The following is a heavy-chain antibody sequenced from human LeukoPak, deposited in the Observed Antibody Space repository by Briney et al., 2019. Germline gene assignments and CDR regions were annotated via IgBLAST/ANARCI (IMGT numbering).Heavy chain of an antibody. CDR2: ISGSGGRT. D-gene: IGHD6-19*01. V-gene: IGHV3-23*01. CDR3: AKDYSSGWYIDY. Sequence: PGGSLRLSCAVSGFTFSSYAMSWVRQAPGKGLEWVSGISGSGGRTYYADSVKGRFTISRDNSKKTVYLQMNSLRAEDTAVYSCAKDYSSGWYIDYWGQGTLVTVSS. CDR1: GFTFSSYA. J-gene: IGHJ4*02.